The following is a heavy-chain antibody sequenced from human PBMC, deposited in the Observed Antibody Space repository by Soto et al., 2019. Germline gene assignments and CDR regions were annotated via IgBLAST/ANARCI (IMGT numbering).Heavy chain of an antibody. CDR1: GFTFSSYS. CDR3: ARSAAGKNWYFDL. Sequence: EVQLVESGGGLVKPGGSLRLSFAASGFTFSSYSMNWVRQAPGKGLEWVSSISSSSSYIYYADSVKGRFTISRDNAKNSLYLQMNSLRAEDTAVYYCARSAAGKNWYFDLWGRGTLVTVSS. J-gene: IGHJ2*01. V-gene: IGHV3-21*01. CDR2: ISSSSSYI. D-gene: IGHD6-13*01.